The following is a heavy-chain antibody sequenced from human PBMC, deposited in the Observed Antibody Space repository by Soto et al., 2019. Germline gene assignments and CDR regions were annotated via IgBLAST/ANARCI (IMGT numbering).Heavy chain of an antibody. CDR1: GFTFSSYA. D-gene: IGHD3-10*01. J-gene: IGHJ6*02. CDR3: AQPKYRGVVVNV. CDR2: ISNSGDR. V-gene: IGHV3-23*01. Sequence: VQVLESGGALVQPGGSLRLSCAASGFTFSSYAMYWVRQAPGKGLEWVSTISNSGDRYYADSVEGRFTISRDNSKDTVYLQMNSLRAEDTAVYYCAQPKYRGVVVNVWGQGTTVTVSS.